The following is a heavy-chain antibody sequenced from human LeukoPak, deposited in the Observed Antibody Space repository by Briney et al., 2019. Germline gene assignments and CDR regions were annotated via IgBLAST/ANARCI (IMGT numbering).Heavy chain of an antibody. Sequence: SETLSLTCSVSGGSFSSYFWSWVRQPAGKGLEWVGRIYPSGNTNYNPSLKSRVTLSVDTSKTQFSLRLSSVTAADTAVYYCAREDSGSYYNYYYFYMDVWGKGTTVTISS. CDR2: IYPSGNT. V-gene: IGHV4-4*07. CDR1: GGSFSSYF. J-gene: IGHJ6*03. CDR3: AREDSGSYYNYYYFYMDV. D-gene: IGHD3-10*01.